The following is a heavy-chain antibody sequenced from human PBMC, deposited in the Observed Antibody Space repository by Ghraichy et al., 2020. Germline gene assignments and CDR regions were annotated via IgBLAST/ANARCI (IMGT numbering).Heavy chain of an antibody. J-gene: IGHJ4*02. Sequence: LETLSLTCTVSGGSISSSSYYWGWIRQPPGKGLEWIGSIYYSGSTYYNPSLKSRVTISVDTSKNQFSLKLSSVTAADTAVYYCARLRDDYVWGSYRYNPYFDYWGQGTLVTVSS. CDR2: IYYSGST. CDR1: GGSISSSSYY. CDR3: ARLRDDYVWGSYRYNPYFDY. V-gene: IGHV4-39*01. D-gene: IGHD3-16*02.